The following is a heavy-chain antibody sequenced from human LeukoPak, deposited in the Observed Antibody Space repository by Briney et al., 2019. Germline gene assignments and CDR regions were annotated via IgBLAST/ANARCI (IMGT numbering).Heavy chain of an antibody. Sequence: SETLSLTCAVYGGSFSGCYWSWIRQPPGKGLEWIGEINHSGSTNYNPSLKSRVTISVDTSKNQFSLKLSSVTAADTAVYYCARGSARRYDFWSGYYDYYYGMDVWGQGTTVTVSS. D-gene: IGHD3-3*01. CDR1: GGSFSGCY. CDR2: INHSGST. CDR3: ARGSARRYDFWSGYYDYYYGMDV. V-gene: IGHV4-34*01. J-gene: IGHJ6*02.